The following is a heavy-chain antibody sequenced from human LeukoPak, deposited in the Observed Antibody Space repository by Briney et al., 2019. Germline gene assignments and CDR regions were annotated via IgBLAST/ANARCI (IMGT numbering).Heavy chain of an antibody. J-gene: IGHJ4*02. CDR3: TTDGVGVEGATYDN. D-gene: IGHD1-26*01. CDR1: GFTFINAW. V-gene: IGHV3-15*01. CDR2: IKAKAHGGTI. Sequence: GGSLRLSCAASGFTFINAWMAWVRQAPGKGLEWVGRIKAKAHGGTIEYAAPVKGRFTISRNDSKNTLYLQMNSLKTEDTAVYYCTTDGVGVEGATYDNWGQGTLVSVSS.